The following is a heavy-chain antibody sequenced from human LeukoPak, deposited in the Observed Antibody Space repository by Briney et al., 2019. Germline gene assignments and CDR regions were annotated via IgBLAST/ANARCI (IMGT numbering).Heavy chain of an antibody. CDR1: GGSISNSF. D-gene: IGHD2-15*01. J-gene: IGHJ2*01. Sequence: SETLSLTCTVSGGSISNSFWSWIRQPAGKGLEWIGRFYSSGSTNYNPSLKSRVTMSVDPSRNQFALRLTFVIVADTALYYCARMRSYWYFDRWGRGTLVAVSS. CDR3: ARMRSYWYFDR. V-gene: IGHV4-4*07. CDR2: FYSSGST.